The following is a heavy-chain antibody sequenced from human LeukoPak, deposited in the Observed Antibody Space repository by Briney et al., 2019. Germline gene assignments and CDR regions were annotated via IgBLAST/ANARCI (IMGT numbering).Heavy chain of an antibody. CDR3: ARGDIVVVPAAIYYYYYMDV. Sequence: PSETLSLTCIVSGGSITTSFYCNWIRQPPGQGLEWIGSTHYSGSNSYNPSLSSRVSMSVDTSRHQCFLRLSSVTAADTAVYYCARGDIVVVPAAIYYYYYMDVWGRGTTVTVSS. J-gene: IGHJ6*03. D-gene: IGHD2-2*01. V-gene: IGHV4-39*01. CDR2: THYSGSN. CDR1: GGSITTSFY.